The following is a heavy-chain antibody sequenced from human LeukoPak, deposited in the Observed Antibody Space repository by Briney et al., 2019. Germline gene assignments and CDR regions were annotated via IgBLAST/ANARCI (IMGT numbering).Heavy chain of an antibody. J-gene: IGHJ4*02. Sequence: SETLSLTCTVSGGSISSYYWSWIRQPPGKGLEWIGYIYYSGSTYYNPSLKSRVTISVDTSKNQFSLKLSSVTAADTAVYYCARPRSIAAAGTGAGYYFDYWGQGTLVTVSS. CDR1: GGSISSYY. CDR2: IYYSGST. D-gene: IGHD6-13*01. V-gene: IGHV4-59*08. CDR3: ARPRSIAAAGTGAGYYFDY.